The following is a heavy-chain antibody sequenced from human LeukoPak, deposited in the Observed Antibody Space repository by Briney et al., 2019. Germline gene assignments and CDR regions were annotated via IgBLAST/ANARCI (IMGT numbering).Heavy chain of an antibody. Sequence: SVKVSCKASGYTFTSYYMHWVRQAPGQGLEWMGRIIPILGIANYAQKFQGRVTITADKSTSAAYMELSSLRSEDTAVYYCAREGGYSSDSTFDYWGQGTLVTVSS. J-gene: IGHJ4*02. D-gene: IGHD5-18*01. CDR3: AREGGYSSDSTFDY. V-gene: IGHV1-69*04. CDR2: IIPILGIA. CDR1: GYTFTSYY.